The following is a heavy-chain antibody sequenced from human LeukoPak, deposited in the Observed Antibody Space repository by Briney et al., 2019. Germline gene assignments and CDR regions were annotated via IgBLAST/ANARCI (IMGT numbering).Heavy chain of an antibody. CDR3: ARHVIAVAELDAFDI. Sequence: SETLSLTCTVSGGSNSSSSYYWGWIRQHPGKGLEWIGSIYYSGSTYYNPSLKSRVTISVDTSKNQFSLKLSSVTAADTAVYYCARHVIAVAELDAFDIWGQGTMVTVSS. CDR1: GGSNSSSSYY. J-gene: IGHJ3*02. V-gene: IGHV4-39*01. D-gene: IGHD6-19*01. CDR2: IYYSGST.